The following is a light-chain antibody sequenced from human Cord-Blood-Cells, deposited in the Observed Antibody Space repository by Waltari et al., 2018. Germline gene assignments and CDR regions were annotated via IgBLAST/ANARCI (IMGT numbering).Light chain of an antibody. CDR1: QSVSSN. V-gene: IGKV3-15*01. Sequence: EIVMTQSPATLSVSPAESATLSCRASQSVSSNLAWYQQKPGQATRLLTYGATTRATGSPARFSGSGSGTEFTLTISSLQSEDFAVYYCQQYNNWPPFTFGPGTKVDIK. CDR3: QQYNNWPPFT. CDR2: GAT. J-gene: IGKJ3*01.